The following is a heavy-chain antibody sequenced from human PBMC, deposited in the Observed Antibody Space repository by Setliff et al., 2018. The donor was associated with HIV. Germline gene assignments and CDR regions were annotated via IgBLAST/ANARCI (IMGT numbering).Heavy chain of an antibody. CDR2: INWNGGSI. D-gene: IGHD3-16*01. Sequence: TGGSLRLSCAASGFTFSSYAMSWVRQAPGKGLEWVSGINWNGGSISYVDSVKGRFTISRDNAKNSLYLQMNGLRVDDTALYYCTRDGGEYWGEGTLVTVSS. V-gene: IGHV3-20*04. CDR3: TRDGGEY. J-gene: IGHJ4*02. CDR1: GFTFSSYA.